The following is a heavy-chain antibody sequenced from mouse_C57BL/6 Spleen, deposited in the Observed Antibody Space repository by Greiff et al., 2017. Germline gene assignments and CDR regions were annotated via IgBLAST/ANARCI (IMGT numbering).Heavy chain of an antibody. CDR2: IDPANGNT. CDR1: GFNIKNTY. Sequence: EVKLQESVAELVRPGASVKLSCTASGFNIKNTYMHWVKQRPEQGLEWIGRIDPANGNTKYAPKFQGKATITADTSSNTAYLQLSSLTSEDTAIYYCARGYYGSDYAMDYWGQGTSVTVSS. CDR3: ARGYYGSDYAMDY. D-gene: IGHD1-1*01. J-gene: IGHJ4*01. V-gene: IGHV14-3*01.